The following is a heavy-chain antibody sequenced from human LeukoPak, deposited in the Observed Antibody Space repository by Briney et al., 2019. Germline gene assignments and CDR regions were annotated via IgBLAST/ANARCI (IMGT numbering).Heavy chain of an antibody. CDR2: IIPILGIA. CDR1: GGTFSSYA. V-gene: IGHV1-69*04. CDR3: ARDPWQQLRWFDP. Sequence: ASVKVSCKASGGTFSSYAISWVRQAPGQGLEWMGRIIPILGIANYAQKFQGRVTITADKSTSTAYMELSSPRSEDTAVYYCARDPWQQLRWFDPWGQGTLVTVSS. J-gene: IGHJ5*02. D-gene: IGHD6-13*01.